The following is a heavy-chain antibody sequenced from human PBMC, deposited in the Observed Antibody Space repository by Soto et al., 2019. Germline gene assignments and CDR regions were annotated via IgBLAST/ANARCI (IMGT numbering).Heavy chain of an antibody. J-gene: IGHJ4*02. D-gene: IGHD2-8*02. V-gene: IGHV1-46*03. CDR3: ARDGLAITSTGGSYVIDY. CDR2: ISPSFFST. CDR1: GYTFTSYY. Sequence: ASVKVSCKASGYTFTSYYMHLVRQAPVQVLELMVIISPSFFSTSYSQKFQGRFTITMYTSTITFYIELSIVISEDTAVYYCARDGLAITSTGGSYVIDYWGQGTLVTVSS.